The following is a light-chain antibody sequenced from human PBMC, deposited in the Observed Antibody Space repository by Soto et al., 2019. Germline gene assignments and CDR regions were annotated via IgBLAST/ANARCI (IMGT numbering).Light chain of an antibody. CDR2: GAS. J-gene: IGKJ4*01. CDR1: QNIHVK. CDR3: QEYGSLPLT. Sequence: LSLKTGERVSLSCRASQNIHVKLAWYQQKPGQTPRLLIYGASSRATGIPDRFSGSGSGTGFTLTISRLEPEDFAVYYCQEYGSLPLTFGGGTKVDIK. V-gene: IGKV3-20*01.